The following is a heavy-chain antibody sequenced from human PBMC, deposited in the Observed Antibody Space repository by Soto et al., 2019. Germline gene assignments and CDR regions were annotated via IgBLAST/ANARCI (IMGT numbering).Heavy chain of an antibody. CDR3: ARGLFSENYYSGGWYYFDY. CDR1: GGSFTGYS. V-gene: IGHV4-34*01. Sequence: QVQLQQWGAGLLKPSETLSLTCAVHGGSFTGYSWTWIRQPPGKGLEWIGQINHSGSTNYNTSLKSRVTISVGTSKNQFSLELSSVTAADTAVYYCARGLFSENYYSGGWYYFDYWGQGALVTVSS. D-gene: IGHD1-26*01. CDR2: INHSGST. J-gene: IGHJ4*02.